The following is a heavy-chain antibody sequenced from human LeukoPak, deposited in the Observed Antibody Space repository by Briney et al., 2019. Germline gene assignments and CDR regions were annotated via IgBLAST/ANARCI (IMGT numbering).Heavy chain of an antibody. J-gene: IGHJ4*02. V-gene: IGHV4-59*08. CDR3: ARHSSGWYPVDY. CDR1: GGSISSYY. CDR2: IYYSGST. D-gene: IGHD6-19*01. Sequence: TSETLSLTCTVSGGSISSYYWGWIRQPPGKGLEWIGYIYYSGSTNYNPSLKSRVTISVDTSKDQFSLKLSSVTAADTAVYYCARHSSGWYPVDYWGQGTLVTVSS.